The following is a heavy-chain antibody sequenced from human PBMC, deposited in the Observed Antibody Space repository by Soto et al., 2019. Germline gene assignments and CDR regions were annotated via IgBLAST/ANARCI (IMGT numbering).Heavy chain of an antibody. V-gene: IGHV4-34*01. CDR2: INQSGST. D-gene: IGHD2-21*01. J-gene: IGHJ4*02. CDR3: AKGRAYPGY. CDR1: GGSISGSY. Sequence: QVQLQQWGAGLLRPSETLSLTCAVYGGSISGSYWTWIRQPPGKGLEGIGEINQSGSTTYNPSLRSRVTISVDTSNNQLSLKLDSVIAADTAVYYCAKGRAYPGYWGQGTLVVVSS.